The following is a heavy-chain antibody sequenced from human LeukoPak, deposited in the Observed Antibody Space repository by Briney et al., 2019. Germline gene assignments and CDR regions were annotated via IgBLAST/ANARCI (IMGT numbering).Heavy chain of an antibody. J-gene: IGHJ4*02. D-gene: IGHD5-12*01. Sequence: PSETLSLTCAVYGGSFSGYYWSWIRQPPGKGLEWIGEINHSGSTNYNPSLKSRVTISVDTSKNQFSLKLSSVTAADTAVYYCARGYSGYDQYFDYWGQGTLVTVSS. CDR3: ARGYSGYDQYFDY. V-gene: IGHV4-34*01. CDR2: INHSGST. CDR1: GGSFSGYY.